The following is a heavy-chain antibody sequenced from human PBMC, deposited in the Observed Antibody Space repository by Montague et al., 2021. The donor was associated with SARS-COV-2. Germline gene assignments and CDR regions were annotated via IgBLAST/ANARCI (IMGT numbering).Heavy chain of an antibody. J-gene: IGHJ4*02. CDR3: VRPLYSSGSLDY. CDR2: ISSSSSDK. Sequence: SLRLSCAASGFTFGTYSMNWVRQAPGKGLEWVSCISSSSSDKYYADSVKGRFTISRDNAKNSLYLQMNSLSAQDTAVYYCVRPLYSSGSLDYWGQGTLVTVSS. V-gene: IGHV3-21*01. D-gene: IGHD6-19*01. CDR1: GFTFGTYS.